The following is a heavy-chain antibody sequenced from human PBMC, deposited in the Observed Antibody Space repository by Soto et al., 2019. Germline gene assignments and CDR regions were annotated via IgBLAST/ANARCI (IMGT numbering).Heavy chain of an antibody. V-gene: IGHV1-69*01. CDR1: GGTFSSYS. Sequence: QVQLVQSGAEVKKPGSSVKVSCKASGGTFSSYSINWVRQAPGQGLEWMGEIIPIFGTANYAQKFQCRVTITADVSTSTAYMELSSLISEDTAVYYCARDGGRHSGGMDYWGQGTVVTASS. D-gene: IGHD1-26*01. J-gene: IGHJ4*02. CDR3: ARDGGRHSGGMDY. CDR2: IIPIFGTA.